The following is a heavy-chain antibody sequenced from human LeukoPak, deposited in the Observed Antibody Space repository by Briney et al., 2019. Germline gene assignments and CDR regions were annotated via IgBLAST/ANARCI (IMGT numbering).Heavy chain of an antibody. CDR1: GYTFSGYY. V-gene: IGHV1-2*02. CDR3: ARSQRATYYSGSGTYYNVMSDYFDY. CDR2: INPNTGGT. Sequence: ASVTVSCKASGYTFSGYYMHWVRQAPGQGLEWMGWINPNTGGTNYAQKFQGRVTMTRDTSISTAYMELSGLRSDDTAVYYCARSQRATYYSGSGTYYNVMSDYFDYWGQGALVTVSS. J-gene: IGHJ4*02. D-gene: IGHD3-10*01.